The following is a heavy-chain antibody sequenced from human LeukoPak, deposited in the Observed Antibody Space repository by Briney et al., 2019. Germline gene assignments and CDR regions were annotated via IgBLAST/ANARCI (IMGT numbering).Heavy chain of an antibody. CDR3: ARDRAAFGVVQVGY. J-gene: IGHJ4*02. CDR2: INSDGTNT. D-gene: IGHD3-3*01. V-gene: IGHV3-74*01. Sequence: PGGSMRLSCAASTFTLSRYWMHWVRQAPGNGLGWVSRINSDGTNTFYADSVTGPFTIRTHKPQKPLYLQMNSLRTEDTAVYYCARDRAAFGVVQVGYWGQGTLVTVSS. CDR1: TFTLSRYW.